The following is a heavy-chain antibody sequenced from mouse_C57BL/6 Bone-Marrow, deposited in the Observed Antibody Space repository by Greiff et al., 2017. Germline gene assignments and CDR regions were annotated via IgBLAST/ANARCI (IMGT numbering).Heavy chain of an antibody. J-gene: IGHJ3*01. CDR2: ISDGGSYT. CDR1: GFTFSSYA. CDR3: ARNWAAWFAY. Sequence: EVKLMESGGGLVKPGGSLKLSCAASGFTFSSYAMSWVRQTPEKRLEWVATISDGGSYTYYPDNVKGRFTISRDKAKNNLYLQMSQLKSEDAAMYYGARNWAAWFAYWGQGTLVTVSA. D-gene: IGHD4-1*01. V-gene: IGHV5-4*03.